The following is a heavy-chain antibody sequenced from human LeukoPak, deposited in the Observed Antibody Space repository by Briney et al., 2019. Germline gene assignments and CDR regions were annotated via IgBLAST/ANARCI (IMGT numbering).Heavy chain of an antibody. CDR2: INPYNGGI. Sequence: ASVKVSCKASGYTFTGYYIHWVRQAPGQGLEWMGWINPYNGGIKYAQKFQGRVTMTRDTSISTVHMDLSRLRSDDTAVYYCARDRRYYYYDSSGYAQSDAFDMWGQGTMVTVSS. D-gene: IGHD3-22*01. J-gene: IGHJ3*02. V-gene: IGHV1-2*02. CDR3: ARDRRYYYYDSSGYAQSDAFDM. CDR1: GYTFTGYY.